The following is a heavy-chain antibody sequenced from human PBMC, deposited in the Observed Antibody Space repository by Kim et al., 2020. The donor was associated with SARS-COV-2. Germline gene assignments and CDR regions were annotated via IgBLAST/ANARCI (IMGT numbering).Heavy chain of an antibody. Sequence: SETLSLTCAVSGGSLHSYHWSWIRQAPGKGLEWVGYISPSGSPRYNPSLKSRITISLDTSKNAFYLHLDSLTAADTAVYYCAGGGEFYDILTRLGYWGQG. J-gene: IGHJ4*02. D-gene: IGHD3-9*01. V-gene: IGHV4-4*08. CDR3: AGGGEFYDILTRLGY. CDR2: ISPSGSP. CDR1: GGSLHSYH.